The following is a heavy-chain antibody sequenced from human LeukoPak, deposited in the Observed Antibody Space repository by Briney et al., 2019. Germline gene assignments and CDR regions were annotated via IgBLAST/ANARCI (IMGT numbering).Heavy chain of an antibody. CDR1: VATFSSYA. V-gene: IGHV1-69*04. D-gene: IGHD5-18*01. Sequence: SSVKVSCKASVATFSSYAFSWVRQPPGQGLEWRRRIIPILDIANYAQKLQGRVTITADKPTRTAYMELSSLRSEAKAMYYCARGGSRYGNSFDPWGQGTLVTVYS. CDR2: IIPILDIA. CDR3: ARGGSRYGNSFDP. J-gene: IGHJ5*02.